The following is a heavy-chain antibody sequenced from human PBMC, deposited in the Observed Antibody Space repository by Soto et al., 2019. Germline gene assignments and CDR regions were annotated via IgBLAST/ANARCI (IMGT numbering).Heavy chain of an antibody. J-gene: IGHJ4*02. Sequence: GSLRLSCVVSGFTFSTYWMHWVRQAPGKGLVWVSRIKSDGSSTNYADSVKGRFAVSRDNAKNTLFLQMNSLRAEDTAVYYCVREFGKGDYWGQGTLVTVSS. V-gene: IGHV3-74*01. D-gene: IGHD3-10*01. CDR3: VREFGKGDY. CDR1: GFTFSTYW. CDR2: IKSDGSST.